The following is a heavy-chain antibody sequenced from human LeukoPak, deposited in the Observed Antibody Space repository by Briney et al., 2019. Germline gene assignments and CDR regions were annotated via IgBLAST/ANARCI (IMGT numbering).Heavy chain of an antibody. Sequence: PSETLSLTCTVSGGSISSYYWSWIRQPPGKGLEWIGYIYYSGSTNYNPSLKSRVTISVDTSKNQFSLKLSSVTAADTAVYYCARQDGGNFPFDYWGQGTLVTVSS. D-gene: IGHD2-21*02. J-gene: IGHJ4*02. CDR3: ARQDGGNFPFDY. V-gene: IGHV4-59*08. CDR1: GGSISSYY. CDR2: IYYSGST.